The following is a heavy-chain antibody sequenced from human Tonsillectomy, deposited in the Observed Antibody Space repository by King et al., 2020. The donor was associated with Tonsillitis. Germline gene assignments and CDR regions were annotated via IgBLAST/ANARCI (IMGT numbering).Heavy chain of an antibody. CDR2: ISYDGSNK. J-gene: IGHJ4*02. D-gene: IGHD4-17*01. Sequence: VQLVESGGGVVQPGRSLRLSCAASGFTFSSYGMHWVRRAPGKGLDWVAVISYDGSNKYYADSVKGRFTISRDNSKNTLHLQMNSLRAEDTAVYYCAKTVGDDYGDYGSDSGGQGTLVTVSS. CDR3: AKTVGDDYGDYGSDS. CDR1: GFTFSSYG. V-gene: IGHV3-33*05.